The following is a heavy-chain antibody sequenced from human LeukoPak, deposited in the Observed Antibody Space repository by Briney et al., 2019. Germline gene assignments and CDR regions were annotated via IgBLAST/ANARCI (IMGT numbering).Heavy chain of an antibody. CDR2: IYSDNT. CDR3: ANPPAAGYYYYYYMDV. D-gene: IGHD6-13*01. CDR1: GFTVSTNS. V-gene: IGHV3-53*01. Sequence: GGSLRLSCTVSGFTVSTNSMSWVRQAPGKGLEWVSFIYSDNTHYSDSVKGRFTISRDNSKNTLYLQMNSLRAEDTAVYYCANPPAAGYYYYYYMDVWGKGTTVTVSS. J-gene: IGHJ6*03.